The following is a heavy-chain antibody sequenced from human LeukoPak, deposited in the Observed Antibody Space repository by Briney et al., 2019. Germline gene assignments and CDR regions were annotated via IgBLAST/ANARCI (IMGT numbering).Heavy chain of an antibody. D-gene: IGHD5-18*01. Sequence: SETLSLTCTVSGGAISSYYWSWIRQPPGKGLEWIGYIYYSGSTNYNPPLKSRVTISVDTSKNQCSLKLSSVTAADTPVYYCARQRVGYSYGYDYWGQGTLVTVSS. V-gene: IGHV4-59*08. CDR3: ARQRVGYSYGYDY. J-gene: IGHJ4*02. CDR2: IYYSGST. CDR1: GGAISSYY.